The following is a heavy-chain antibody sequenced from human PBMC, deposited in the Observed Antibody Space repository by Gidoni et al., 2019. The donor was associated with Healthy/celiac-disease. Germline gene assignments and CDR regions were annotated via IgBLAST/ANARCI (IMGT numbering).Heavy chain of an antibody. CDR1: ADSLTSDW. Sequence: EGQRVQSGAEGKKPGESLRLSCKGSADSLTSDWISWVRQLPGKGLEWMGRIDPSDSYTNYSPSFHGHVTISADKSISTAYLQWSSLKASDTAMYYCARAGPYYYGSSGYVYYFDYWGQGTLVTVSS. V-gene: IGHV5-10-1*03. CDR3: ARAGPYYYGSSGYVYYFDY. CDR2: IDPSDSYT. D-gene: IGHD3-22*01. J-gene: IGHJ4*02.